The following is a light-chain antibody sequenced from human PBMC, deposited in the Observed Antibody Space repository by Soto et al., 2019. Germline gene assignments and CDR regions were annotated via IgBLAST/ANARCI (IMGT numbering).Light chain of an antibody. CDR1: QGIGRS. V-gene: IGKV1-16*02. Sequence: DIQMTPSPSSLSASVVDRVTITCRPSQGIGRSLAWYQQKPGTVPKVLIHAASTLQSGVPSKFSGSGSGTEFTLTISSLQPEDFATYYCQQYNTYPITFGQGTRLEIK. J-gene: IGKJ5*01. CDR2: AAS. CDR3: QQYNTYPIT.